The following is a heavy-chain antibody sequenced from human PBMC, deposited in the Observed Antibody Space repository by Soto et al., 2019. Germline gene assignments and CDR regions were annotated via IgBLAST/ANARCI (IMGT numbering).Heavy chain of an antibody. CDR2: YDSGGST. V-gene: IGHV4-30-4*01. D-gene: IGHD1-1*01. J-gene: IGHJ6*02. Sequence: QVQLQEPGSGLVKPSQSLSLTCTVSGLSLNTADTWWRWLRQSPGKGLEFIGYYDSGGSTYCDASCMSCVIMSEHTSNLQPSLKVKSVTFTDPALSFCVRSQQLDSGNDYGLNVWAQGTTGTVSS. CDR3: VRSQQLDSGNDYGLNV. CDR1: GLSLNTADTW.